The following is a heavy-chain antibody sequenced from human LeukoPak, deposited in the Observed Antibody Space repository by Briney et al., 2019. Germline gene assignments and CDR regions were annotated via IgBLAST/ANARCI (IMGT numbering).Heavy chain of an antibody. D-gene: IGHD3-10*01. J-gene: IGHJ4*02. V-gene: IGHV1-46*01. CDR1: GYTFTRYY. CDR3: ARISYGSGSYEDY. Sequence: ASVKVSCKASGYTFTRYYIHWVRQAPGQGLEWMGLINPSGGNTGYAQKFQGRVTMTRDTSTSTVYMELSSLRSEDTAVYYCARISYGSGSYEDYWGQGTLVTVSS. CDR2: INPSGGNT.